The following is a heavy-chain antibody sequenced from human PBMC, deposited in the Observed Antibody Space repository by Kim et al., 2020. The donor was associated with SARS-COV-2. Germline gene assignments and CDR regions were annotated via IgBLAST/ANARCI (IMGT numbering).Heavy chain of an antibody. CDR3: ARAEQPSSWYYYNMAAYYFDY. J-gene: IGHJ4*02. CDR1: GFTFSSYA. CDR2: ISYDGSNK. Sequence: GGSLRLSCAASGFTFSSYAMHWVRQAPGKGLEWVAVISYDGSNKYYADSVKGRFTISIDNSKNTLYLQMNSLRAEDTAVYYCARAEQPSSWYYYNMAAYYFDYWGQGTLVTVYS. V-gene: IGHV3-30*04. D-gene: IGHD6-13*01.